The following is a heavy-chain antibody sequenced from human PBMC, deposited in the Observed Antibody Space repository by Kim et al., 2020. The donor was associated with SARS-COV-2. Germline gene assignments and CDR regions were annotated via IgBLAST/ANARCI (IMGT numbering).Heavy chain of an antibody. J-gene: IGHJ6*02. CDR1: GGSISSYY. D-gene: IGHD3-3*01. CDR3: ARDGRTNYDFWSGYQGYYYYGMDV. Sequence: SETLSLTCTVSGGSISSYYWSWIRQPAGKGLEWIGRIYTSGSTNYNPSLKSRVTMSVDTSKNQFSLKLSSVTAADTAVYYCARDGRTNYDFWSGYQGYYYYGMDVWGQGTTVTVSS. V-gene: IGHV4-4*07. CDR2: IYTSGST.